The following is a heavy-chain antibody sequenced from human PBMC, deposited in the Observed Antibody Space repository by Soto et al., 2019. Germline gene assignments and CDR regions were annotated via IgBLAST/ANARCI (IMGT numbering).Heavy chain of an antibody. Sequence: GGSLSLSCSASGFTFNAYDMHWVRQAPGKGLEDVSVVTGNGGSTYYADSVKGRFTISRDNSKNTLYLQMGNLRAEDTAVYYCVKGFGSSGPGLWGQGTLVTVSS. CDR1: GFTFNAYD. V-gene: IGHV3-64D*08. CDR2: VTGNGGST. J-gene: IGHJ4*02. D-gene: IGHD3-22*01. CDR3: VKGFGSSGPGL.